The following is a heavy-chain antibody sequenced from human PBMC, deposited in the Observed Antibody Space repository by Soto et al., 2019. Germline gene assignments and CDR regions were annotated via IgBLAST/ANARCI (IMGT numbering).Heavy chain of an antibody. CDR2: IYYRGST. CDR3: ARGSFWSGYDYYYGMDV. Sequence: TSETLSLTCSVSGDSINSDKYYWGWIRQPPGKGLEWIGYIYYRGSTNYNPSLQSRVTISVDTSKNQFSLKLSSVTAADTAVYYCARGSFWSGYDYYYGMDVWGQGTTVTVSS. V-gene: IGHV4-61*01. J-gene: IGHJ6*02. D-gene: IGHD3-3*01. CDR1: GDSINSDKYY.